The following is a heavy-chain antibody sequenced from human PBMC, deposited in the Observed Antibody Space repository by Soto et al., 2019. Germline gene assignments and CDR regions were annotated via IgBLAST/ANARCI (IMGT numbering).Heavy chain of an antibody. J-gene: IGHJ6*01. CDR2: ISWNSGSI. Sequence: WSRQETGKGLEWVSGISWNSGSIGYADSVKGRFTISRDNAKNSLYLQMNSLRAENTALYYCAKDIMDVWAERPTVTVSS. CDR3: AKDIMDV. V-gene: IGHV3-9*01.